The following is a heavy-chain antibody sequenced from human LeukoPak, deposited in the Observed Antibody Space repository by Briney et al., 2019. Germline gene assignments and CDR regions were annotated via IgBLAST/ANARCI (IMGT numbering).Heavy chain of an antibody. Sequence: SETLSLTCTVSGGSISGYYWSWIRQPPGKGLEWIGYIYYSGSTNYNPSLKSRVTISVDTSKNQFSLKLSSVTAADTAVYYCARGCSAGTPHNWFDAWGQGTLVTVSS. CDR3: ARGCSAGTPHNWFDA. CDR1: GGSISGYY. D-gene: IGHD6-13*01. V-gene: IGHV4-59*01. J-gene: IGHJ5*02. CDR2: IYYSGST.